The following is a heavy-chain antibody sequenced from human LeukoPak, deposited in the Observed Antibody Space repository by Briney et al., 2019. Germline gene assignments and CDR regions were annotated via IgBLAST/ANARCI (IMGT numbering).Heavy chain of an antibody. J-gene: IGHJ4*02. CDR1: GFTFYAYA. Sequence: GGSLRLSCAASGFTFYAYAMHWVRQAPGKGLEWVSLISGDSGSTYYADSVKGRFTISRDNSKNSLYLQMNSLRTEDTALYYCAKDTSNNIRPVNYFDYWGQGTLVTVSS. CDR2: ISGDSGST. CDR3: AKDTSNNIRPVNYFDY. V-gene: IGHV3-43*02. D-gene: IGHD1/OR15-1a*01.